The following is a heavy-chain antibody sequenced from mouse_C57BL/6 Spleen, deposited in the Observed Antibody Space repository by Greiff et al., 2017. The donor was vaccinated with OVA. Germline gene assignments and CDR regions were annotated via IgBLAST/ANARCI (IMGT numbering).Heavy chain of an antibody. CDR1: GYTFTSYW. V-gene: IGHV1-69*01. Sequence: QVHVKQPGAELVMPGASVKLSCKASGYTFTSYWMHWVKQRPGQGLEWIGEIDPSDSYTNYNRKFKGKSTLTVDKSSSSAYMQLSRLQSADSAVYYCARWAYGSRYFDYWGQGTTLTVSS. CDR2: IDPSDSYT. D-gene: IGHD1-1*01. J-gene: IGHJ2*01. CDR3: ARWAYGSRYFDY.